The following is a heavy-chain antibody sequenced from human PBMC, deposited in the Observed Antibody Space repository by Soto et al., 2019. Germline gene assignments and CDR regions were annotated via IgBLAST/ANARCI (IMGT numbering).Heavy chain of an antibody. D-gene: IGHD2-15*01. CDR2: INHSGST. Sequence: QVQPQQWGAGLLKPSETLSLTCAVYGGSFSGYYWSWIRQPPGKGLEWIGEINHSGSTNYNPSLKSRVTISVDTSKNQFSLKLSSVTAADTAVYYCARGGRSGGSCPNYWGQGTLVTVSS. J-gene: IGHJ4*02. CDR1: GGSFSGYY. CDR3: ARGGRSGGSCPNY. V-gene: IGHV4-34*01.